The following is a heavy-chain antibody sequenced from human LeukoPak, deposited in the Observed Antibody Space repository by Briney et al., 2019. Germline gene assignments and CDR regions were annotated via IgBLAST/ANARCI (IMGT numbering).Heavy chain of an antibody. V-gene: IGHV1-2*02. CDR1: GYTFTGYY. Sequence: ASVKVSCKASGYTFTGYYIHWVRQAPGQGLEWMGWINPNSGGTNYAQKFQGRVTMTRDTSISTAYMELSRLRSDDTAVYYCAIGSSSIDYFDYWGQGTLVTVSS. CDR2: INPNSGGT. J-gene: IGHJ4*02. D-gene: IGHD6-6*01. CDR3: AIGSSSIDYFDY.